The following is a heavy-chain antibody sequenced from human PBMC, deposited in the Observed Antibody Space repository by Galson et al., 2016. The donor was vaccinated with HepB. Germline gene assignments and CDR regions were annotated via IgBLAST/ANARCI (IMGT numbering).Heavy chain of an antibody. V-gene: IGHV1-3*01. J-gene: IGHJ4*02. CDR2: INDDNGNT. D-gene: IGHD3-3*01. CDR1: GYTFTSYA. Sequence: SVKVSCKASGYTFTSYAIHWVRQAPGQRLEWMGWINDDNGNTEYSQKFQGRVTITRETSASTAYLELRGLRSGDTAVYFCARTYYDFWSGMGFFDYWGQGTLVAVFS. CDR3: ARTYYDFWSGMGFFDY.